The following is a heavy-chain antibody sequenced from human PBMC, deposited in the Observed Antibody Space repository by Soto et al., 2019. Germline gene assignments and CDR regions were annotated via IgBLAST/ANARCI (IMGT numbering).Heavy chain of an antibody. CDR2: INSDGSST. J-gene: IGHJ4*02. V-gene: IGHV3-74*01. CDR1: GFTFSSFW. D-gene: IGHD1-26*01. CDR3: ARSSGSYYGEPLHPFDY. Sequence: PGGSLRLSCAASGFTFSSFWMHWVRQAPGKGLVWVSRINSDGSSTSYADSVKGRFTISRDNAKNTLYLQMNSLRAEDTAVYYCARSSGSYYGEPLHPFDYWGQGTLVTVSS.